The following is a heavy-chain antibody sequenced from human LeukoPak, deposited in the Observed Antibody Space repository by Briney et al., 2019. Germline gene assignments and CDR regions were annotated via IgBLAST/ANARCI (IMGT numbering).Heavy chain of an antibody. CDR3: ARIPDRGGYSTGVNY. V-gene: IGHV1-18*01. CDR2: ISAYNGNT. CDR1: GYTFTSYG. J-gene: IGHJ4*02. Sequence: ASVKVSCKASGYTFTSYGISWVRQAPGQGLEWMGWISAYNGNTNYAQKLQGRVTMTTDTSTSTAYMELRSLRSDDTAVYYCARIPDRGGYSTGVNYWGQGTLVTVSS. D-gene: IGHD3-22*01.